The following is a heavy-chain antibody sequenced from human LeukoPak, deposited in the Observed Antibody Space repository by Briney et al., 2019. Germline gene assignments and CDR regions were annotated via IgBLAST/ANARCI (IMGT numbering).Heavy chain of an antibody. Sequence: GGSLRLSCAASGFTFSSYWMSWVRQAPGKGLEWVANIKQDGSEKYYVDSVKGRFTISRDNAKNSLYLQMNSLRAEDTAVYYCARESTTVIYYYYYYGMDVWGQGTMVTVSS. V-gene: IGHV3-7*01. CDR3: ARESTTVIYYYYYYGMDV. CDR1: GFTFSSYW. CDR2: IKQDGSEK. J-gene: IGHJ6*02. D-gene: IGHD4-17*01.